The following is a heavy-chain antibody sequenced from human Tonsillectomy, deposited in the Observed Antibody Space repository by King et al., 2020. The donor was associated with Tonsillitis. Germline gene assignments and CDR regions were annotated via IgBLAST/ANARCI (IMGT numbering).Heavy chain of an antibody. V-gene: IGHV3-15*01. D-gene: IGHD2-2*01. CDR2: NKSKTDGVTT. CDR1: GFSFNNAW. J-gene: IGHJ4*02. Sequence: ELQLVQSGGGLVKPGGSLRLSCAASGFSFNNAWMSWVRQAPGRGLEWVGRNKSKTDGVTTDYAAPVKGRFNISRDDSKNMLFLQMDSLKTEDTAVYYCTTRYCSGTDCYEAYFDYWGQGTLVTVSS. CDR3: TTRYCSGTDCYEAYFDY.